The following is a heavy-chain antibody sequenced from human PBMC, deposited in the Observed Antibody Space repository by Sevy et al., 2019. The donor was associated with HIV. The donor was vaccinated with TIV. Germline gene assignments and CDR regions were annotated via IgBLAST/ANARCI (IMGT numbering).Heavy chain of an antibody. V-gene: IGHV4-31*03. CDR1: GGSISSGGYY. CDR3: ARERGDMGYCYDSSGYYLAYYYGMDV. CDR2: IYYSGST. J-gene: IGHJ6*02. D-gene: IGHD3-22*01. Sequence: SETLSLTCTVSGGSISSGGYYWSWIRQHPGKGLEWIGYIYYSGSTYYNPSLKSRVTISVDTSKNQFSLKLSSVTAADTAVYYCARERGDMGYCYDSSGYYLAYYYGMDVWGQGTTVTVSS.